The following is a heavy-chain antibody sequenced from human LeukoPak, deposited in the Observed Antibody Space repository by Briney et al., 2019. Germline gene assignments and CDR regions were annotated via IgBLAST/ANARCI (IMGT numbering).Heavy chain of an antibody. D-gene: IGHD1-1*01. CDR3: ARGSTRFNNWYKWFDP. Sequence: SETLSLTCTVSGGSISSYYWSWIRQPAGKGLEWIGRIYTSGSTNYNPSLKSRVTMSVDTSKNQFSLKLTSVTAADTAVYYCARGSTRFNNWYKWFDPWGQGTLVTVSS. V-gene: IGHV4-4*07. J-gene: IGHJ5*02. CDR2: IYTSGST. CDR1: GGSISSYY.